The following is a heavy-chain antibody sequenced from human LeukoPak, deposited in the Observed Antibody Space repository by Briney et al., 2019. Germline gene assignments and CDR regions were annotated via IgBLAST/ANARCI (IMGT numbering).Heavy chain of an antibody. D-gene: IGHD3-10*01. CDR2: ISGSGGST. CDR1: GFTFSSYA. V-gene: IGHV3-23*01. J-gene: IGHJ4*02. Sequence: VGSLRLSCAASGFTFSSYAMSWVRQAPGKGLEWVSAISGSGGSTYYADSVKGRFTISRDNSKNTLYLQMNSLRAEDTAVYYCAKDLEAYGSGSYYFDYWGQGTLVTVSS. CDR3: AKDLEAYGSGSYYFDY.